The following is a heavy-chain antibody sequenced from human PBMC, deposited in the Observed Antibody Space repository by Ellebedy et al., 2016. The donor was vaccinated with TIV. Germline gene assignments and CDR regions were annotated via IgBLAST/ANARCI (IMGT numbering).Heavy chain of an antibody. V-gene: IGHV3-53*01. Sequence: GLKWVSVFLGGVSTNHADSVKGRLTISRDTSKNTLYLQMNSLRDEDTAIYYCARELTGYYVGYWGQGTLVTVSS. D-gene: IGHD3-9*01. CDR3: ARELTGYYVGY. J-gene: IGHJ4*02. CDR2: FLGGVST.